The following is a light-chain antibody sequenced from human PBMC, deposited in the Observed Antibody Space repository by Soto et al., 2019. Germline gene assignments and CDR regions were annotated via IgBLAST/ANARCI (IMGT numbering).Light chain of an antibody. Sequence: SVLTQSPGTLSLSPGERATLSCRASQSVSSSYLAWYQQKPGQAPRLLIYGASSRATGIPDRFSGSGSGTGFTLTISRLEPEDFAVYYCQQYGSSPWTFGQGSKVDI. J-gene: IGKJ1*01. CDR3: QQYGSSPWT. V-gene: IGKV3-20*01. CDR1: QSVSSSY. CDR2: GAS.